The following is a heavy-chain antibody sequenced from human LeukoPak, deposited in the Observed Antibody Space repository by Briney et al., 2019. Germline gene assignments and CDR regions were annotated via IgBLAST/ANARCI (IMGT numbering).Heavy chain of an antibody. CDR2: IKQDGSEK. V-gene: IGHV3-7*04. CDR1: GFTFSSYW. J-gene: IGHJ6*03. Sequence: PGGSLRLSCAASGFTFSSYWMSWVRQAPGKGLEWVANIKQDGSEKYYVDSVKGRFTISRDNAKNSLYLQMNSLRVEDTAVYSCAGGPPSYYYYMDVWGKGTTVTISS. CDR3: AGGPPSYYYYMDV.